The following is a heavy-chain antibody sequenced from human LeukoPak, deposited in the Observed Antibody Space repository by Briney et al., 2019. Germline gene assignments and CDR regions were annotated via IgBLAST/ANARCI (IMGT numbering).Heavy chain of an antibody. D-gene: IGHD4-23*01. J-gene: IGHJ4*02. CDR3: ARDLGGRGY. Sequence: SETLSLTCTVSDDSISSYYWSWIRQPPGKGLEWIGYIYYSGSTDYNPSLKSRVTMSVDTSKNQLSLKLSSVTAADTAVYYCARDLGGRGYWGQGTLVTVSS. V-gene: IGHV4-59*12. CDR1: DDSISSYY. CDR2: IYYSGST.